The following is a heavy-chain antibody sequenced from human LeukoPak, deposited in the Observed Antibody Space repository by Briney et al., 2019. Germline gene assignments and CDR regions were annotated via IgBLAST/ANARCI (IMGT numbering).Heavy chain of an antibody. CDR2: INPSGGST. CDR1: GYTFTSYH. Sequence: GASVKVSCTASGYTFTSYHMHWVRQAPGQGLEWMGIINPSGGSTSYAQKFQGRVTMTRDTSTSTVYMELSSLRSEDTAVYYCARSVTVTPITGVHGMDVWGQGTTVTVSS. J-gene: IGHJ6*02. V-gene: IGHV1-46*01. CDR3: ARSVTVTPITGVHGMDV. D-gene: IGHD7-27*01.